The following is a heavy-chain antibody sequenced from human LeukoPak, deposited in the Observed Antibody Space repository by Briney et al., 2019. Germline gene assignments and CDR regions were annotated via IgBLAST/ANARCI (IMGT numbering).Heavy chain of an antibody. CDR1: GFTFSSYA. CDR2: ISGSGDRA. D-gene: IGHD4-17*01. J-gene: IGHJ4*02. Sequence: GGSLRLSCAASGFTFSSYAMGWVRQAPGKGLEGVSGISGSGDRAYHADSVKGRFTISRDNAKNTLYLQMHSLRAEDTAVYYCATLPTTMTKGWGQGTLVTVSS. V-gene: IGHV3-23*01. CDR3: ATLPTTMTKG.